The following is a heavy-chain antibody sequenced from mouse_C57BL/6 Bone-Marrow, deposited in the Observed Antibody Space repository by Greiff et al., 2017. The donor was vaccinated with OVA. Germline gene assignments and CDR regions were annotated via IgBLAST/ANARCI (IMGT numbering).Heavy chain of an antibody. Sequence: QVQLQQSGAELARPGASVKLSCKASGYTFTSYGISWVKQRTGQGLEWIGEIYPRSGNTYYNEKFKGKATLTADKSSSTAYMELRSLTSEDSAVYFWARTGLLWSFAYWGQGTLVTVSA. D-gene: IGHD1-1*02. CDR3: ARTGLLWSFAY. V-gene: IGHV1-81*01. J-gene: IGHJ3*01. CDR2: IYPRSGNT. CDR1: GYTFTSYG.